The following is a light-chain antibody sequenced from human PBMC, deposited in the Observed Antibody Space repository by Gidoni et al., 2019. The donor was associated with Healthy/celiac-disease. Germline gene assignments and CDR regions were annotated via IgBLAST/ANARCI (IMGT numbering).Light chain of an antibody. Sequence: ESVLTKSPGTLSLSPGERGTLSCRASQSVSSSYLAWYQQKPGQAPRLLIYGASSRATGIPDRFSGSGSGADFTLTIRRLEPEDFAVYYFQQYCSSPPWTFGQGTKVEIK. CDR2: GAS. CDR3: QQYCSSPPWT. J-gene: IGKJ1*01. CDR1: QSVSSSY. V-gene: IGKV3-20*01.